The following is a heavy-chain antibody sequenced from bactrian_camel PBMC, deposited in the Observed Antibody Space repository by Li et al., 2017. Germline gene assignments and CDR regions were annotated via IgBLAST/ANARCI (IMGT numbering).Heavy chain of an antibody. CDR2: IKNGGDTT. CDR1: GFTFSGYW. Sequence: QLVESGGDLVQPGGSLTLSCTASGFTFSGYWMYWVRQAPGKGLEWVSSIKNGGDTTYYGGSVKGRFTISGDVAKNTVYLQMNSLKPEDTAVYYCVRGYGGTWWEMNAWGQGTQVTVS. CDR3: VRGYGGTWWEMNA. J-gene: IGHJ6*01. V-gene: IGHV3S25*01. D-gene: IGHD6*01.